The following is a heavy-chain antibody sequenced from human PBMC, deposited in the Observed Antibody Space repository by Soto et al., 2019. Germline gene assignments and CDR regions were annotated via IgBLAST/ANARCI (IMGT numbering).Heavy chain of an antibody. D-gene: IGHD2-15*01. J-gene: IGHJ4*02. Sequence: QITLKESGPTLVKPTQTLTLTCTFSWFSLSTRGVGVGWIRQPPGKALEWLALIYWDVDKRYSPALKSRLSLPKDTSKTQVGSTMTTMDPEDTATYYSAGGGKGYCSGGSCYAPVDYWGQGTLVTVSS. CDR3: AGGGKGYCSGGSCYAPVDY. CDR1: WFSLSTRGVG. V-gene: IGHV2-5*02. CDR2: IYWDVDK.